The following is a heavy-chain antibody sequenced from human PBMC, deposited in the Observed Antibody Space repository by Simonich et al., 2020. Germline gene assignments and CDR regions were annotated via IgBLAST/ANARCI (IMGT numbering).Heavy chain of an antibody. CDR2: INHSGST. CDR1: GGSFSGYY. Sequence: QVQLQQWGAGLLKPSETLSLNCAVYGGSFSGYYWSWICPPPVKGLEWNGEINHSGSTNYNPSLTSLVTISVDTSKNQFSLKLSSVTAADTAVYYCARPLGIVWAFDIWGQGTMVTVSS. CDR3: ARPLGIVWAFDI. V-gene: IGHV4-34*01. D-gene: IGHD3-16*01. J-gene: IGHJ3*02.